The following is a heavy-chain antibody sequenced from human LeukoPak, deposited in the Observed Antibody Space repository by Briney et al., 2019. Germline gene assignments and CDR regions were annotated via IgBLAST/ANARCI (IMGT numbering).Heavy chain of an antibody. CDR1: GFTFSSYW. J-gene: IGHJ4*02. D-gene: IGHD6-19*01. CDR2: INSDGSST. CDR3: ASNPSRKRVAGVYFDY. V-gene: IGHV3-74*01. Sequence: GGSLRLSCPASGFTFSSYWMHWVRQAPGKGLVWLSRINSDGSSTSYADSVKGRFTISRDNAKNTLYLQMNSLRAEDTAVYYCASNPSRKRVAGVYFDYWGQGTLVTVSS.